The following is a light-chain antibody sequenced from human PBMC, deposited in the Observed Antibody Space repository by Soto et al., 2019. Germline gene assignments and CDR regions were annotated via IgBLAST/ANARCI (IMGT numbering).Light chain of an antibody. Sequence: EFVLTQSPGTLSLSPWERATLSFRASQTVRNNYLAWYQQKPGLAPRLLIYDASTRATGIPDRFSGSGSGTHFTLTISRLEPDDFAVYYCQQYGSSPTFGQGTKWIS. CDR1: QTVRNNY. CDR3: QQYGSSPT. J-gene: IGKJ1*01. CDR2: DAS. V-gene: IGKV3D-20*01.